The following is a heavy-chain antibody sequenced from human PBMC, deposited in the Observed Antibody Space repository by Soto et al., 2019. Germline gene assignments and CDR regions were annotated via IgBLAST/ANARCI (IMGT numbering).Heavy chain of an antibody. Sequence: EVQLVESGGGLVQPGGSLRLSCAASGFTVSSNYMSWVRQAPGKGLEWVSVIYSGGSTYYADSVKGRFTISRDNSKNTLYLQMNSLRAEDTAVYYCARDVCSSTICYLYAFDSWGQGTMVTVSS. CDR3: ARDVCSSTICYLYAFDS. V-gene: IGHV3-66*01. CDR2: IYSGGST. J-gene: IGHJ3*02. CDR1: GFTVSSNY. D-gene: IGHD2-2*01.